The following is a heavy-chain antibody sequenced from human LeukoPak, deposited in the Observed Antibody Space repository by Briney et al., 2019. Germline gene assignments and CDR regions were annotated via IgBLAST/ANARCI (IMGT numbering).Heavy chain of an antibody. CDR1: GGSISSYY. D-gene: IGHD3-10*01. CDR3: ARKWFGELAINWFDP. J-gene: IGHJ5*02. CDR2: IYYSRST. Sequence: SETLSLTCTVSGGSISSYYWSWIRQPPGKGLEWIGYIYYSRSTNYNPSLKSRVTISVDTSKNQFSLKLSSVTAADTAVYYCARKWFGELAINWFDPWGQGTLVTVSS. V-gene: IGHV4-59*08.